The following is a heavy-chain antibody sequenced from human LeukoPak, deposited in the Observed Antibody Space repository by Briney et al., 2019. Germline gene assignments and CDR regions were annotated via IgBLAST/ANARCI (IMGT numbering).Heavy chain of an antibody. CDR2: INHGGST. CDR3: ARFDYVWETHGMDAFDI. Sequence: TSETLSLTCGVSGYSIRNGYSWDWLRQTPGKGLEGIGSINHGGSTTYNPSLRSRVTISLVTSKNAFSLRLRSVTAADTAVYYCARFDYVWETHGMDAFDIWGHGTMVTASS. D-gene: IGHD3-16*01. V-gene: IGHV4-38-2*01. J-gene: IGHJ3*02. CDR1: GYSIRNGYS.